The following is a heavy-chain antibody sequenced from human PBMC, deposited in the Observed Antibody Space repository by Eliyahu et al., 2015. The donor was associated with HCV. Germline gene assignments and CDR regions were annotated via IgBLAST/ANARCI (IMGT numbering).Heavy chain of an antibody. V-gene: IGHV3-48*03. J-gene: IGHJ4*02. CDR1: GFTFSSYD. D-gene: IGHD2-8*01. CDR2: ITRSTNGI. Sequence: EVQLVESGGGLVQPGGSLRLSCAASGFTFSSYDMNWVRQAPGKGLEWVSSITRSTNGIYYADSVKGRFTISRDNARNSLYLHTNSLRAEDTALYYCARGRSANGPWVFFDYWGQGTLVTVSS. CDR3: ARGRSANGPWVFFDY.